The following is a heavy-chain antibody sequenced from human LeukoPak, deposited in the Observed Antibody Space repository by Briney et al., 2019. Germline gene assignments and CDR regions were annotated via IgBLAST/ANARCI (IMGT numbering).Heavy chain of an antibody. CDR2: IHPNDGGT. V-gene: IGHV1-46*02. CDR3: ARGDIDH. Sequence: ASVKVSCKTSGYTFNIHYVQWVRQAPGQGLEWMGVIHPNDGGTTYAQKFQGRIIMTSDTSTSTIYMELSSLKSDDTAVYYCARGDIDHWGQGTLVTVSS. J-gene: IGHJ5*02. D-gene: IGHD2-15*01. CDR1: GYTFNIHY.